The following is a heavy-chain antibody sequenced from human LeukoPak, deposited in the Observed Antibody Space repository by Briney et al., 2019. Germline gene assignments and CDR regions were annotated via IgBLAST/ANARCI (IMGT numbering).Heavy chain of an antibody. V-gene: IGHV5-51*01. Sequence: GESLKTSCKGSGYSFTSYWIGWVRQMPGKGLEWMGIIYPGDSDTRYSPSFQGQVTISADKSISTAYLQWSSLKASDTAMYYCASSGVTMVREADAFDIWGQGTMVTVSS. CDR3: ASSGVTMVREADAFDI. J-gene: IGHJ3*02. CDR2: IYPGDSDT. CDR1: GYSFTSYW. D-gene: IGHD3-10*01.